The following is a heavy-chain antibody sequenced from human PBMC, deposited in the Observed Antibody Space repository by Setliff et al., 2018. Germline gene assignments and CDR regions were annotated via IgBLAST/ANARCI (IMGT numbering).Heavy chain of an antibody. J-gene: IGHJ3*02. CDR1: GGSISSGGYY. D-gene: IGHD3-22*01. V-gene: IGHV4-31*03. Sequence: SETLSLTCTVSGGSISSGGYYWSWIRQHPGKGLEWIGYIYYSGSTYYNPSLKSRVTISVDTSKNQFSLKLSSVTAADTAVYYCARGRIRSTMIVVPAGGAFDIWGQGTMVTVSS. CDR3: ARGRIRSTMIVVPAGGAFDI. CDR2: IYYSGST.